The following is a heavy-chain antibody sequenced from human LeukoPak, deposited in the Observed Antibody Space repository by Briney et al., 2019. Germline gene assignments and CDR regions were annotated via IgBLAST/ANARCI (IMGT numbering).Heavy chain of an antibody. CDR3: TRLISGWYIDY. Sequence: GGSLRLSCAASGFTFSRYWMHWVRQAPGKGLVWVSHINTYGSGATYADSVKGRFTISRDNAKNTLYLQMNSLRAEDTAVYYCTRLISGWYIDYWGQGTLVTVSS. D-gene: IGHD6-19*01. CDR2: INTYGSGA. J-gene: IGHJ4*02. V-gene: IGHV3-74*01. CDR1: GFTFSRYW.